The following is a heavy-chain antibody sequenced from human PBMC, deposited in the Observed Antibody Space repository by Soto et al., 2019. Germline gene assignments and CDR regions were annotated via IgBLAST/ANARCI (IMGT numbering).Heavy chain of an antibody. Sequence: PSETLSLTCTVSGGSISSGGYYWSWIRQPPGKGLEWIGYIYYSGSTNYNPSLKSRVTISVDTSKNQFSLKLSSVTAADTAVYYCALGGNSGGYFDYWGQGTLVTVSS. CDR3: ALGGNSGGYFDY. D-gene: IGHD2-21*02. V-gene: IGHV4-61*08. CDR1: GGSISSGGYY. J-gene: IGHJ4*02. CDR2: IYYSGST.